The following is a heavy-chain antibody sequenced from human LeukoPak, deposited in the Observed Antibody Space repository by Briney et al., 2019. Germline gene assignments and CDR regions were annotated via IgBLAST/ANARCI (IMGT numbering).Heavy chain of an antibody. J-gene: IGHJ4*02. Sequence: PGGSLRLSCAVSGFTFITYSMNWVRQAPGKGLEWVSSISSGSGYIYQADSVKGRFTISRDNVKNSLYLQMNSLRAEDTAVYYCARGLVGTTSVYFDYWGQGTLVTVSS. CDR3: ARGLVGTTSVYFDY. CDR1: GFTFITYS. V-gene: IGHV3-21*01. D-gene: IGHD1-26*01. CDR2: ISSGSGYI.